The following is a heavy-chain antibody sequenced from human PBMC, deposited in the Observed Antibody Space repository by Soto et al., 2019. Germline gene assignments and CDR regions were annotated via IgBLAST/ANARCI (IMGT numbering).Heavy chain of an antibody. Sequence: SVKVSCKASGGTFSSYAISWVRQAPGQGLEWMGGIIPIFGTANYAQKFQGRVTITADESTGTAYMELSSLRSEDTAVYYCARAPEDYDSSGYYLGAFDIWGQGTMVTVSS. CDR2: IIPIFGTA. D-gene: IGHD3-22*01. CDR1: GGTFSSYA. V-gene: IGHV1-69*13. CDR3: ARAPEDYDSSGYYLGAFDI. J-gene: IGHJ3*02.